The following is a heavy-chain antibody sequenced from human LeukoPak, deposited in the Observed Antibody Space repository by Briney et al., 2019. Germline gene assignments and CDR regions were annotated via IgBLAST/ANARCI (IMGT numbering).Heavy chain of an antibody. V-gene: IGHV3-7*04. CDR2: IKEDGSER. J-gene: IGHJ4*02. D-gene: IGHD3-16*01. Sequence: GGSLRLSCAASGFTFSTYWMSWVRQAPGKGLEWVANIKEDGSERYHVDSVRGRFTISRDNAKNSLYLQMNSLRAEDTAVYYCARELFGGVDYWGQGILVTVSS. CDR3: ARELFGGVDY. CDR1: GFTFSTYW.